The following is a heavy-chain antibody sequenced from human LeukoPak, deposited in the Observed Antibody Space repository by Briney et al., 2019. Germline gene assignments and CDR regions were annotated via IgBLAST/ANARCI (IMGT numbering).Heavy chain of an antibody. CDR1: GFTFSNYA. D-gene: IGHD3-22*01. V-gene: IGHV3-23*01. J-gene: IGHJ4*02. CDR2: ISGRGGST. Sequence: GGSLRLSCAASGFTFSNYAMSWVRQAAGKGLEWVSTISGRGGSTYYADSVKGRFTISRDNSRNTLYPQMNSLRAEDTAVYYCSYYYDSSGYLDYWGQGTLVTVSS. CDR3: SYYYDSSGYLDY.